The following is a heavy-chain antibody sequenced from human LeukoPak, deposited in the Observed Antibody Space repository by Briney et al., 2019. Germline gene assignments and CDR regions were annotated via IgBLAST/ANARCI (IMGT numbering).Heavy chain of an antibody. CDR2: ISSSSSTI. D-gene: IGHD5-12*01. J-gene: IGHJ4*02. Sequence: GGSLRLSCAAPGFTFSSYSMNWVRQAPGKGLEWVSYISSSSSTIYYADSVKGRFTISGDNAKNSLYLQMNSLRAEDTAVYYCARDPAYSGNSGYWGQGTLVTVSS. CDR3: ARDPAYSGNSGY. V-gene: IGHV3-48*01. CDR1: GFTFSSYS.